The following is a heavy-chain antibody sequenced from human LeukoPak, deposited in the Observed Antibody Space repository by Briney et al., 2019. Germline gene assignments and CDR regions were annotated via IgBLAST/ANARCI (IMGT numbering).Heavy chain of an antibody. CDR2: IYHSGST. CDR1: GYSISSGYY. J-gene: IGHJ4*02. Sequence: PSETLSLTCTVSGYSISSGYYWGWIRQPPGKGLEWIGSIYHSGSTFDNPSLKSRVTISVDTSKNQFSLKLSSVTAADTAVYYCARDRREAMVLFDYWGQGTLVTVSS. D-gene: IGHD5-18*01. CDR3: ARDRREAMVLFDY. V-gene: IGHV4-38-2*02.